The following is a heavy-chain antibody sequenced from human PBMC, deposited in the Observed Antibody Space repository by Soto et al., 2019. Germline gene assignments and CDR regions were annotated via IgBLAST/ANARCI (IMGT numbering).Heavy chain of an antibody. CDR1: GYTFIGYY. V-gene: IGHV1-2*06. CDR3: GRDGVGATPLGWFDP. Sequence: QVQLLQSGAEVKTPGASVKVSCKASGYTFIGYYSHWVPQAPGQGLEWLGRINPRSGDTTYAQKFQGRLTTTRDTSISTAYMELSSLRSDDTAMYYCGRDGVGATPLGWFDPWGQGSLVTFPS. D-gene: IGHD1-26*01. CDR2: INPRSGDT. J-gene: IGHJ5*02.